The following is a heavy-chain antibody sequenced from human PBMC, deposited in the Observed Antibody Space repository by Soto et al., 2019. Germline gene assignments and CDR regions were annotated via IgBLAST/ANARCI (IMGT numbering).Heavy chain of an antibody. V-gene: IGHV1-69*13. J-gene: IGHJ4*02. Sequence: GASVKVSCKASGGTFSSYAISWVRQAPGQGLEWMGGIIPIFGTANYAQKFQGRVTITADESTSTAYMELSSLRSEDTAVYYCARGGIAAAGTFDYCGQGTLVTVSS. CDR3: ARGGIAAAGTFDY. D-gene: IGHD6-13*01. CDR1: GGTFSSYA. CDR2: IIPIFGTA.